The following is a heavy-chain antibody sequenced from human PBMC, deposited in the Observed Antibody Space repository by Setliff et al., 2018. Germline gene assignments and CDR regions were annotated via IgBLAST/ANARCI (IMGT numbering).Heavy chain of an antibody. CDR3: ARYRNYFDSSGQTQYYFDY. Sequence: SETLSLTCSVSGDSINPYYWTWIRQPPGKGLEWIGFIYYSGAATYNPSLKSRVTISVDTSKNQFSLNLNSVTAADTAVYYCARYRNYFDSSGQTQYYFDYWGQGTLVTVSS. J-gene: IGHJ4*02. D-gene: IGHD3-22*01. V-gene: IGHV4-59*01. CDR1: GDSINPYY. CDR2: IYYSGAA.